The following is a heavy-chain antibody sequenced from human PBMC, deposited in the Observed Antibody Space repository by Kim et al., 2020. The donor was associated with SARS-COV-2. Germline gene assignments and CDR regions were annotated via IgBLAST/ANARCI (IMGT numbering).Heavy chain of an antibody. CDR1: GFTFSSYG. Sequence: GGSLRLSCAASGFTFSSYGMHWVRQAPGKGLEWVAVIWYDGSNKYYADSVKGRFTISRDNSKNTLYLQMNSLRAEDTAVYYCARDFSPWGDTGNYWGQGTLVTVSS. V-gene: IGHV3-33*01. CDR2: IWYDGSNK. D-gene: IGHD1-26*01. CDR3: ARDFSPWGDTGNY. J-gene: IGHJ4*02.